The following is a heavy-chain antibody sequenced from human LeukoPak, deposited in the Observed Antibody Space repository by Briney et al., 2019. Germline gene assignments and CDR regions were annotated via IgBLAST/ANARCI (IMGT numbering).Heavy chain of an antibody. CDR1: GFTFSSYS. D-gene: IGHD3-10*01. CDR2: ISSSSSTI. CDR3: ARVLLWFGESSGGFDY. Sequence: GGSLRLSCAASGFTFSSYSMNWVRQAPGKGLEWVSYISSSSSTIYYADSVKGRFTICRDNAKNSLYLQMNSLRAEDTAVYYCARVLLWFGESSGGFDYWGQGTLVTVSS. J-gene: IGHJ4*02. V-gene: IGHV3-48*04.